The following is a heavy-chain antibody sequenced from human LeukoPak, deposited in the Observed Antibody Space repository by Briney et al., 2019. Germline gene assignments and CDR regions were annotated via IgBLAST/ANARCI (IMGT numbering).Heavy chain of an antibody. CDR2: IYYSGST. CDR3: ARGAPTQLAFEI. V-gene: IGHV4-30-4*01. J-gene: IGHJ3*02. CDR1: GGSIRSGDNY. Sequence: SETLSLTCTVSGGSIRSGDNYWSWIRQPPGKGLEWIGYIYYSGSTYYNPSLKSRVTISVDTSKNQFSLKLSSVTAADTAVYYCARGAPTQLAFEIWGQGTMVTVSS. D-gene: IGHD1-1*01.